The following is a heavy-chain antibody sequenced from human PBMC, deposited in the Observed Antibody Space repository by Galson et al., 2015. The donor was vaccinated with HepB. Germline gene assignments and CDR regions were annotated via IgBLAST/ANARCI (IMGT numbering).Heavy chain of an antibody. CDR1: GFTFSSYG. J-gene: IGHJ6*02. D-gene: IGHD4-17*01. Sequence: SLRLSCAASGFTFSSYGMHWVRQAPGKGLEWVAVISYDGSNKYYADSVKGRFTISRDNSKNTLYLQMNSLRAEDTAVYYCAKELHDYGDSKGCYYYGMDVWGQGTTVTVSS. CDR2: ISYDGSNK. CDR3: AKELHDYGDSKGCYYYGMDV. V-gene: IGHV3-30*18.